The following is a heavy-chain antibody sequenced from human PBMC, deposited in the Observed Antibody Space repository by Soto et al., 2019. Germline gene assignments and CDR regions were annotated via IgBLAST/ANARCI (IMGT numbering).Heavy chain of an antibody. J-gene: IGHJ4*02. CDR1: GFTFSSYA. D-gene: IGHD5-18*01. Sequence: PGGSLTLSCAASGFTFSSYAMSWVRQAPGKGLDCCSAMSGSGGSTYYADSVKVRFTIARDNSKNTVYVQMNSLRAEDTAVYYCAKDRRGSYENWGQGTLVTVSS. V-gene: IGHV3-23*01. CDR2: MSGSGGST. CDR3: AKDRRGSYEN.